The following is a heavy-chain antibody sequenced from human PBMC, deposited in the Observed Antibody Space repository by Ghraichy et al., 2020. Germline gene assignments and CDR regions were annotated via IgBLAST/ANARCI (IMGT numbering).Heavy chain of an antibody. CDR2: IYYSGST. J-gene: IGHJ4*02. V-gene: IGHV4-39*01. Sequence: SETLSLTGTVSGGSISSSSYYWGWIRQPPGKGLEWIGSIYYSGSTYYNPSLKSRVTISVDTSKNQFSLKLSSVTAADTAVYYCARLRGPIPGGRYFDYWGQGTLVTVSS. D-gene: IGHD3-16*01. CDR1: GGSISSSSYY. CDR3: ARLRGPIPGGRYFDY.